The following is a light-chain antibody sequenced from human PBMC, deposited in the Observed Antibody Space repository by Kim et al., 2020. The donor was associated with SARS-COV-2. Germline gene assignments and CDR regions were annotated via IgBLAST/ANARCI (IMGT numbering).Light chain of an antibody. CDR3: QQYNNWPPRDT. CDR2: DAS. V-gene: IGKV3D-15*01. J-gene: IGKJ2*01. Sequence: SPGERATLSCRASQSVSSYLAWYQQKPGQAPRLLIYDASNRATGIPARFSGGGSGTEFTLTISSLQSEDFAVYYCQQYNNWPPRDTFGQGTKLEI. CDR1: QSVSSY.